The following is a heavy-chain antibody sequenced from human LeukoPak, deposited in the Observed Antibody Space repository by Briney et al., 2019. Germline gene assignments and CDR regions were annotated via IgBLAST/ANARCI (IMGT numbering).Heavy chain of an antibody. Sequence: SETLSLTCAVYGGSFSGYYWSWIRQPPGKGLEWIGEINHSGSTNYNPSLKSRVTMSVDTSKNQFSLKLSSVTAADTAVYYCARADYYYYYGMDVWGQGTTVTVSS. J-gene: IGHJ6*02. CDR2: INHSGST. CDR1: GGSFSGYY. V-gene: IGHV4-34*01. CDR3: ARADYYYYYGMDV.